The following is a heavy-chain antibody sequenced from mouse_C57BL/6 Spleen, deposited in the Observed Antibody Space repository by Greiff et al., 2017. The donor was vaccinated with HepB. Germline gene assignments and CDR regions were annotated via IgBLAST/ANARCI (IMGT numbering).Heavy chain of an antibody. V-gene: IGHV5-17*01. Sequence: EVKLVESGGGLVKPGGSLKLSCAASGFTFSDYGMHWVRQAPEKGLEWVAYISSGSSTIYYADTVKGRFTISRDNAKNTLFLQMTSLRSEDTAMYYCARGPYGSSRWYFDVWGTGTTVTVSS. CDR3: ARGPYGSSRWYFDV. J-gene: IGHJ1*03. CDR1: GFTFSDYG. D-gene: IGHD1-1*01. CDR2: ISSGSSTI.